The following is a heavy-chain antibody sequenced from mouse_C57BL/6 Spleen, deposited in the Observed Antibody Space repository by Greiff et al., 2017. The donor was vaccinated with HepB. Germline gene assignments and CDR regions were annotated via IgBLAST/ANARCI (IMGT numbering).Heavy chain of an antibody. Sequence: VQRVESGPGLVQPSQSLSITCTVSGFSLTSYGVHWVRQSPGKGLEWLGVIWSGGSTDYNAAFISRLSISKDNSKSQVFFKMNSLQADDTAIYYCARNDYGSRYYYAMDYWGQGTSVTVSS. D-gene: IGHD1-1*01. CDR2: IWSGGST. J-gene: IGHJ4*01. CDR1: GFSLTSYG. V-gene: IGHV2-2*01. CDR3: ARNDYGSRYYYAMDY.